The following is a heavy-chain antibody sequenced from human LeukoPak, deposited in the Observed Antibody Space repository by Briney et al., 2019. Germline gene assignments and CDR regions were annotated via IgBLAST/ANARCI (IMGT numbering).Heavy chain of an antibody. V-gene: IGHV3-30*02. CDR3: ARDLEVRELLSPTHP. Sequence: GGSLRLSCAASGFTFSSYGMHWVRQAPGKGLEWVAFIRYDGSNKYYADSVKGRFTISRDNSKNTLYLQMNRLRVEDTAVYYCARDLEVRELLSPTHPWGQGTLVTVSS. D-gene: IGHD3-10*01. CDR2: IRYDGSNK. CDR1: GFTFSSYG. J-gene: IGHJ5*02.